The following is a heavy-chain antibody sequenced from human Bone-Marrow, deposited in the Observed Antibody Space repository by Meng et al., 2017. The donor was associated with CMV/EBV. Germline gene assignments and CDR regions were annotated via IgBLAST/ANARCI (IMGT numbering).Heavy chain of an antibody. D-gene: IGHD3-22*01. CDR2: FDPEDGET. CDR1: GYTLTELS. V-gene: IGHV1-24*01. CDR3: ARGGYYDSSGYYDVGY. J-gene: IGHJ4*02. Sequence: ASVKVSCKVSGYTLTELSMHWVRQAPGKGLEWMGGFDPEDGETIYAQKFQGRVTMTEDTSTDTAYMELSSLRSEDTAVYYCARGGYYDSSGYYDVGYWGQGTLVTVSS.